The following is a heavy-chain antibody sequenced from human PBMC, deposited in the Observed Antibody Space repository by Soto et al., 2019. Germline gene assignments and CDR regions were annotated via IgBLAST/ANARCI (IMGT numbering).Heavy chain of an antibody. CDR2: IYYSGST. D-gene: IGHD3-9*01. CDR3: ARPIRRYSGYGMDV. J-gene: IGHJ6*02. V-gene: IGHV4-39*01. Sequence: PSETLSLTCTVSGGSISSSSYYWGWIRQPPGKGLEWIGSIYYSGSTYYNPSLKSRVTISVDTSKNQFSLKLSSVTAADTAVYYCARPIRRYSGYGMDVWGQGTTVTVSS. CDR1: GGSISSSSYY.